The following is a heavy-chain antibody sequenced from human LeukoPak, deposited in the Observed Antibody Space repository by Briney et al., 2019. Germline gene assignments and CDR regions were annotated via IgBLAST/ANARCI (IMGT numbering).Heavy chain of an antibody. CDR2: ISSSSSYI. CDR1: GFTSSSYS. Sequence: PGGSLRLSCAASGFTSSSYSMNWVRQAPGKGLEWVSSISSSSSYIYYADSVKGRFTISRDNAKNSLYLQMNSLRAEDTAVYYCARDVHYYDSSGNDYWGQGTLVTVSS. J-gene: IGHJ4*02. V-gene: IGHV3-21*01. D-gene: IGHD3-22*01. CDR3: ARDVHYYDSSGNDY.